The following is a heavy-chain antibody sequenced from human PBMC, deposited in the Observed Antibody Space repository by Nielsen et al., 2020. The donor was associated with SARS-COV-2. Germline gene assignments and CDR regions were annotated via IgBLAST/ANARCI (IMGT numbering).Heavy chain of an antibody. V-gene: IGHV3-33*01. Sequence: GGSLRLSCAASGFTFSSYGMHWVLQAPGKGLEWVAVIWYDGSNKYYADSVKGRFTISRDNSKNTLYLQMNSLRAEDTAVYYCAGSQGQPYYFDYWGQGTLVTVSS. CDR2: IWYDGSNK. D-gene: IGHD3-10*01. CDR1: GFTFSSYG. J-gene: IGHJ4*02. CDR3: AGSQGQPYYFDY.